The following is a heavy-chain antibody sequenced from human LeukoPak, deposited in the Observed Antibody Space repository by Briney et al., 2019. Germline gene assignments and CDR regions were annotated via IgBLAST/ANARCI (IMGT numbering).Heavy chain of an antibody. CDR2: INSDGSST. D-gene: IGHD3-3*01. V-gene: IGHV3-74*01. J-gene: IGHJ5*02. Sequence: PGGSLRLSCAASGFTFSSLWMHWVRQAPGKGLVWVSRINSDGSSTTYADSVKGRFTISRDNAKNTLYLQVNSLRAEDTAVYYCAQSGYYGNWFDPWGQGTLVTVSS. CDR1: GFTFSSLW. CDR3: AQSGYYGNWFDP.